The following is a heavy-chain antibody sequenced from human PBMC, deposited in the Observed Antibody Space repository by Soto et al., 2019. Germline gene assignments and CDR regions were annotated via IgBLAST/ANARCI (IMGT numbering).Heavy chain of an antibody. D-gene: IGHD1-26*01. J-gene: IGHJ4*02. CDR2: IIPMYDSA. Sequence: QVQLVQSGAELKKPGSSVNVSCAASGGTFKTYTINWVRQAPGQGLAWIGQIIPMYDSANYAQRFQGRVTISADKSTNIAYMELSGLWSEDTALYYWATWRTYIGSYCFDYGGQGTLVSVSS. CDR3: ATWRTYIGSYCFDY. CDR1: GGTFKTYT. V-gene: IGHV1-69*06.